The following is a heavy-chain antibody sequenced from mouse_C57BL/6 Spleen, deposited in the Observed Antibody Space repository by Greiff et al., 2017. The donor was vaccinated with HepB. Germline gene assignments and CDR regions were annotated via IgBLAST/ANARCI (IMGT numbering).Heavy chain of an antibody. J-gene: IGHJ3*01. CDR1: GYSITSGYD. V-gene: IGHV3-1*01. D-gene: IGHD2-1*01. CDR3: ARGGYYGNLAWFAY. Sequence: EVMLVESGPGMVKPSQSLSLTCTVTGYSITSGYDWHWIRHFPGNKLEWMGYISYSGSTNYNPSLKSRISITHDTSKNHFFLKLNSVTTEDTATYYCARGGYYGNLAWFAYWGQGTLVTVSA. CDR2: ISYSGST.